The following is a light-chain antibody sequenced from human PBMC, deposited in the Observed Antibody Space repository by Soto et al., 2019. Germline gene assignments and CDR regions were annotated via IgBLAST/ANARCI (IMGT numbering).Light chain of an antibody. Sequence: EIVLTQSPATLSLSPGERATLSCRTSQSVSSYFVWYQQKPGRAPRLLIYDASNRATGIPARFIGSGSGTDVTLTISSLEPQDFAVYYCQQRSNWPITFGQGTRLQIK. CDR1: QSVSSY. CDR2: DAS. CDR3: QQRSNWPIT. V-gene: IGKV3-11*01. J-gene: IGKJ5*01.